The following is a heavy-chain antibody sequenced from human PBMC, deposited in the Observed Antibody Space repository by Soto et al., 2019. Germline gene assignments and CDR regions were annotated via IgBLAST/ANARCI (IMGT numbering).Heavy chain of an antibody. Sequence: SGGSLRLSCAASGFTFSSYSMSWVRQAPGKGLEWVSGFRTGGDDGTTYYADSVKGRFTISRDNSKNTLFLQMNSLRAEDTAIYYCAKKVNSGPGSQYFDYWGQGTQVTVSS. CDR3: AKKVNSGPGSQYFDY. V-gene: IGHV3-23*01. J-gene: IGHJ4*02. CDR2: FRTGGDDGTT. CDR1: GFTFSSYS. D-gene: IGHD3-10*01.